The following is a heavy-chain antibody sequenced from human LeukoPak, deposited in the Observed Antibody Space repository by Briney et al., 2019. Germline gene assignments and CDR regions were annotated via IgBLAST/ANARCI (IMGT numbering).Heavy chain of an antibody. J-gene: IGHJ6*02. CDR1: GYSFTSYG. V-gene: IGHV1-18*01. D-gene: IGHD2-21*02. CDR2: ISAYNGNT. Sequence: GESLKISCKGSGYSFTSYGISWVRQAPGQGLEWMGWISAYNGNTNYAQKLQGRVTMTTDTSTSTAYMELRSLRSDDTAVYYCAREGGGVVVTAQRDDYYYGMDVWGQGTTVTVSS. CDR3: AREGGGVVVTAQRDDYYYGMDV.